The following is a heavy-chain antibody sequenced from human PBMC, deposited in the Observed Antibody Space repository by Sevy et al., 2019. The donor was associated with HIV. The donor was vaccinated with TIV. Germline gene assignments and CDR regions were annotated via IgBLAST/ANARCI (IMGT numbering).Heavy chain of an antibody. Sequence: GGSLRLSCAASGFTFSSYWMSWVRQAPGKGQEWVANIKQDGSEKYYVDSVKGRFTISRDNAKNSLYLQMNSLRAEDTAVYYCARVDCSGGSCYSTDYYFDYWGQGTLVTVSS. V-gene: IGHV3-7*03. D-gene: IGHD2-15*01. CDR2: IKQDGSEK. CDR1: GFTFSSYW. J-gene: IGHJ4*02. CDR3: ARVDCSGGSCYSTDYYFDY.